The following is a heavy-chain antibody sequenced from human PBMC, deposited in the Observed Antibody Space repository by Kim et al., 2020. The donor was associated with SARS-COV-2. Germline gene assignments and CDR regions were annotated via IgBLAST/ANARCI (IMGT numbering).Heavy chain of an antibody. CDR3: ARAVSSSWYSGISELLPHLGGMDV. J-gene: IGHJ6*02. Sequence: SQTLSLTCAISGDSVSSNSAAWNWIRQSPSRGLEWLGRTYYRSKWYNDYAVSVKSRITINPDTSKNQFSLQLNSVTPEDTAVYYCARAVSSSWYSGISELLPHLGGMDVWGQGTTVTVSS. D-gene: IGHD6-13*01. CDR2: TYYRSKWYN. CDR1: GDSVSSNSAA. V-gene: IGHV6-1*01.